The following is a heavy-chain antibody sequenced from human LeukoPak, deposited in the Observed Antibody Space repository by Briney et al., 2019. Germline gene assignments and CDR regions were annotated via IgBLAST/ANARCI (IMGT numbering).Heavy chain of an antibody. CDR3: ARQMPYYYGSGSYCFDY. J-gene: IGHJ4*02. V-gene: IGHV4-39*01. D-gene: IGHD3-10*01. CDR2: IYYSGST. CDR1: GGSISSSSYY. Sequence: SETLSLTCTVSGGSISSSSYYWGWIRQPPGKGLEWIGSIYYSGSTYYNPSLKSRVTISVDTSKNQFSLKLSSVTAADTAVYYCARQMPYYYGSGSYCFDYWGQGTLFTVSS.